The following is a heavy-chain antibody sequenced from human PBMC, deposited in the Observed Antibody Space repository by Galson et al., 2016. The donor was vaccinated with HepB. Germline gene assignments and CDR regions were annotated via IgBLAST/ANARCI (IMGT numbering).Heavy chain of an antibody. CDR3: ARVVAAASRPFYHGLDV. V-gene: IGHV6-1*01. Sequence: CAISGDSVSSDSAAWTWVRQSPSRGLEYLGRIYYRSTLHNDYAVSVKSRVTIEPDTPKNQFSVHLKDVTPEDTAVYYCARVVAAASRPFYHGLDVWGQGTAVTVSS. J-gene: IGHJ6*02. D-gene: IGHD5-12*01. CDR2: IYYRSTLHN. CDR1: GDSVSSDSAA.